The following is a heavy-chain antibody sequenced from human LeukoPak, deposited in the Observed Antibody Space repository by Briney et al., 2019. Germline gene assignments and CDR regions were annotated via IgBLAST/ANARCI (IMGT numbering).Heavy chain of an antibody. J-gene: IGHJ4*02. V-gene: IGHV3-48*03. CDR3: ARLTTMTTTGGPFYY. Sequence: LTGGSLRLSCAASGFTFSSYEMNWARQAPGKGLEWVSYITSSGNTIYYADSVKGRFTISRDNAKNSLYLQMNSLRAEDTAVYYCARLTTMTTTGGPFYYWGQGTLVTVSS. D-gene: IGHD4-17*01. CDR2: ITSSGNTI. CDR1: GFTFSSYE.